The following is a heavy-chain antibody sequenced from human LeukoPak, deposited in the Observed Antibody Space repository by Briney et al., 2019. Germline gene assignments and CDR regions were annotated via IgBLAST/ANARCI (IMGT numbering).Heavy chain of an antibody. J-gene: IGHJ4*02. V-gene: IGHV3-49*03. Sequence: GGSLRLSCTASGFTFGDYAMSWFRQAPGKGLEWVGFIRSKAYGGTTEYAASVKGRFTISRDDSKSIAYLQMNSLKTEDTAVCYCTRVDTYYYDSSGYHANYYFDYWGQGTLVTVSS. D-gene: IGHD3-22*01. CDR2: IRSKAYGGTT. CDR1: GFTFGDYA. CDR3: TRVDTYYYDSSGYHANYYFDY.